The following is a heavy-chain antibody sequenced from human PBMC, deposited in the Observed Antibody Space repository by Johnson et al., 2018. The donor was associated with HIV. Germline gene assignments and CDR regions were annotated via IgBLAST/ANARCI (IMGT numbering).Heavy chain of an antibody. CDR1: GFTVSSNY. Sequence: EVQLVESGGGLVQRGGSLRLSCAASGFTVSSNYMTWVRQAPGKGLEWVSVIYSGGSTYYADSVKGRFTISRDHSENTLYLQMNSLRPEDTAVYFCARDGKYSSIGPDAFDVWRQGTMVAVSS. V-gene: IGHV3-66*02. D-gene: IGHD6-13*01. CDR2: IYSGGST. J-gene: IGHJ3*01. CDR3: ARDGKYSSIGPDAFDV.